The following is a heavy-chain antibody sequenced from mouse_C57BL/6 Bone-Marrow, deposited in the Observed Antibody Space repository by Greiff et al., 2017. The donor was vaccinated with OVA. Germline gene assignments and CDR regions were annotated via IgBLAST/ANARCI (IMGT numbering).Heavy chain of an antibody. CDR3: ARPTGTGYFDV. CDR2: ISSGSSTI. D-gene: IGHD4-1*01. CDR1: GFTFSDYG. V-gene: IGHV5-17*01. Sequence: EVKLMESGGGLVKPGGSLKLSCAASGFTFSDYGMHWVRQAPEKGLEWVAYISSGSSTIYYAATVKGRFPISRDNAKNTLFLQMTSLRSEDTAMYYCARPTGTGYFDVWGTGTTVTVSS. J-gene: IGHJ1*03.